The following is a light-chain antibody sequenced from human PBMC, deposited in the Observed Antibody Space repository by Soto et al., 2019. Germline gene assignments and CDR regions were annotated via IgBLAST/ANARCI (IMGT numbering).Light chain of an antibody. CDR2: DAS. CDR1: QSISSW. CDR3: QQYNSYFWT. Sequence: DIQITQSPSTLSASVGDRVTITCRASQSISSWLAWHQQKPGKAPKLLIYDASNLESGVPSRFSGSGSGTEFTLTISSMQPDDFANYYCQQYNSYFWTFGQGTKVDIK. V-gene: IGKV1-5*01. J-gene: IGKJ1*01.